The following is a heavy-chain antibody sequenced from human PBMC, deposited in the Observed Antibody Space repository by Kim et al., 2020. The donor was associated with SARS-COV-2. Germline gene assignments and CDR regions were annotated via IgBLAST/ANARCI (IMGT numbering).Heavy chain of an antibody. Sequence: IGRSNFTPSLKGQVTLSIDTSKNQFSLKLSSVTAADTAVYYCARADGDTWGQGTLVTVSS. J-gene: IGHJ4*02. CDR3: ARADGDT. D-gene: IGHD5-18*01. V-gene: IGHV4-34*01. CDR2: IGRS.